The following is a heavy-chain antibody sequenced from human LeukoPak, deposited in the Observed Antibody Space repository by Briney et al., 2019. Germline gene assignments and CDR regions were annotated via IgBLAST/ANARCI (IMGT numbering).Heavy chain of an antibody. V-gene: IGHV1-8*01. CDR2: MNPNSGNT. CDR1: GYTFTSYD. J-gene: IGHJ4*02. D-gene: IGHD3-22*01. Sequence: ASVKVSCKASGYTFTSYDINWVRQATGQGLEWMGWMNPNSGNTGYAQKFQGRVTMTRNTFISTAYMELSSLRSEDTAVYYCARGGYYYDSSDYYYEWAVDYWGQGTLVSVSS. CDR3: ARGGYYYDSSDYYYEWAVDY.